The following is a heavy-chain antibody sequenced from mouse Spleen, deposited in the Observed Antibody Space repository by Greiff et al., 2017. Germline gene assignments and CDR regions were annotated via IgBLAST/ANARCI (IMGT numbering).Heavy chain of an antibody. D-gene: IGHD2-14*01. J-gene: IGHJ4*01. V-gene: IGHV1-69*02. Sequence: QVQLQQPGAELVKPGASVKLSCKASGYTFTSYWMHWVKQRPGQGLEWIGEIDPSDSYTNYNQKFKGKATLTVDKSSSTAYMQLSSLTSEDSAVYYCARSSYYRTMDYWGQGTSVTVSS. CDR3: ARSSYYRTMDY. CDR1: GYTFTSYW. CDR2: IDPSDSYT.